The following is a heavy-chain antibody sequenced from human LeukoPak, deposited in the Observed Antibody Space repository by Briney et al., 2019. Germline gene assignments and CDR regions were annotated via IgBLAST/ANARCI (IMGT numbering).Heavy chain of an antibody. CDR2: IYYSGST. CDR1: GGSISSGGYH. CDR3: ARAPDVDTYYFDY. Sequence: PSQTLSLTCTVSGGSISSGGYHWSWIRQHPGKGLEWIGYIYYSGSTYYNPSLKSRVTISVDTSKNQFSLKLSSVTAADTAVYYCARAPDVDTYYFDYWGQGTLVTVSS. D-gene: IGHD3/OR15-3a*01. J-gene: IGHJ4*02. V-gene: IGHV4-31*03.